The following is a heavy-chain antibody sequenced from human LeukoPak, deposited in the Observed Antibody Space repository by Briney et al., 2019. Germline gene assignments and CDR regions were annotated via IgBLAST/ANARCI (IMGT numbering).Heavy chain of an antibody. D-gene: IGHD3-22*01. CDR1: GGSISGYY. CDR3: ARATYYYDSSGYYLYYFDY. J-gene: IGHJ4*02. Sequence: PSETLSLTCSVSGGSISGYYWSWIRQPAGKGLEWIGRIYNSESSNYNPSLKSRVTMSVDTSKNQFSLKLSSVTAADTAVYYCARATYYYDSSGYYLYYFDYWGQGTLVTVSS. V-gene: IGHV4-4*07. CDR2: IYNSESS.